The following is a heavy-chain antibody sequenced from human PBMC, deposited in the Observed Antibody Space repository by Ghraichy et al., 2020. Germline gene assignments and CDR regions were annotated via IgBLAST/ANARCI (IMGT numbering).Heavy chain of an antibody. D-gene: IGHD4-17*01. CDR1: GGSISSSSYY. J-gene: IGHJ6*02. CDR2: IYYSGST. Sequence: SETLSLTCTVSGGSISSSSYYWGWIRQPPGKGLEWIGSIYYSGSTYYNPSLKGRVTISVDTSKNQFSLKLSSVTAADTAVYYCAGTYTVNNYYYGMDVWGQGTTVTVSS. CDR3: AGTYTVNNYYYGMDV. V-gene: IGHV4-39*01.